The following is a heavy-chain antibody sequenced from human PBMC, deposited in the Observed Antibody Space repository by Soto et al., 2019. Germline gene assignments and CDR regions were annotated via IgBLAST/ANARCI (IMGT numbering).Heavy chain of an antibody. CDR1: GYTFSSYG. Sequence: QAQLVQSGAEVKKPGASVKVSCRASGYTFSSYGYAWVRQAPGQGLEWMGWISAYNGDTNYAQKFQDRVTLTKDTSTTTAYMELRNLGSDYTAVYYCARSGAYYTSITCLFDSFWGLGTLVTVSS. CDR2: ISAYNGDT. V-gene: IGHV1-18*01. D-gene: IGHD3-3*01. J-gene: IGHJ4*02. CDR3: ARSGAYYTSITCLFDSF.